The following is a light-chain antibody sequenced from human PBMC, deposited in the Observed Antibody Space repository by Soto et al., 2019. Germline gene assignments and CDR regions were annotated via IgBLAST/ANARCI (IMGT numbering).Light chain of an antibody. J-gene: IGKJ3*01. CDR2: AAS. CDR3: QHYGSSFT. Sequence: IVLTQSPVTLSLSPGERATLSCRASQGVNSTYVAWYQQQPGQAPRLLIYAASIRATGIPDRFSGSGSGTDFILTISRLEPEDFVVYYCQHYGSSFTFGPGTKVDIK. V-gene: IGKV3-20*01. CDR1: QGVNSTY.